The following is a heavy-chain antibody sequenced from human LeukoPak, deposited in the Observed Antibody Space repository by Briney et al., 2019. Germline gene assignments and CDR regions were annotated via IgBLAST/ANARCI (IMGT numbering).Heavy chain of an antibody. V-gene: IGHV3-23*01. CDR2: ISGYGDST. CDR3: AKDWGEYFDYVWGSFTSFDS. J-gene: IGHJ4*02. Sequence: PGGSLRLSCSASGFTFSSFAMNWVRQAPGKGLEWVSIISGYGDSTYYTDSVKGRFTISRDNSKNTLYLQMNSLRAEDTAVYYCAKDWGEYFDYVWGSFTSFDSWGQGTLVTVSS. CDR1: GFTFSSFA. D-gene: IGHD3-16*01.